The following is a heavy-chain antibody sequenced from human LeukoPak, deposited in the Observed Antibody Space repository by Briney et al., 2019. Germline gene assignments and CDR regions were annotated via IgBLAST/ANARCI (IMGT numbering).Heavy chain of an antibody. CDR3: ARSRNYYGSEVRVFDY. V-gene: IGHV4-59*01. J-gene: IGHJ4*02. D-gene: IGHD3-10*01. CDR2: IYYSGST. CDR1: GGSISSYY. Sequence: PSETLSLTCSVSGGSISSYYWSWIRQPPGKGLEWIGYIYYSGSTNYNPSLKSRVTISVDTSKNQFSLKLSSVTAADTAVYYCARSRNYYGSEVRVFDYWGQGTLVTVSS.